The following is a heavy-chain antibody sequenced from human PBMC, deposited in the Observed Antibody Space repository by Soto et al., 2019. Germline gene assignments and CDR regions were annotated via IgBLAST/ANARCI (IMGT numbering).Heavy chain of an antibody. CDR3: AAGDILTGYNYFDY. D-gene: IGHD3-9*01. CDR2: IIPIFGTA. CDR1: GGTFGSYS. J-gene: IGHJ4*02. Sequence: ASVKVSCKASGGTFGSYSISWVRQAPGQGLEWMGGIIPIFGTANYAQKFQGRVTITADESTSTAYMELSSLRSEDTAVYYCAAGDILTGYNYFDYWGQGTLVTVSS. V-gene: IGHV1-69*13.